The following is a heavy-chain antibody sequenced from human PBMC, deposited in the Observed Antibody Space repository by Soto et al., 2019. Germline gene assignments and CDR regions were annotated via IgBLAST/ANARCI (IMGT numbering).Heavy chain of an antibody. V-gene: IGHV4-34*01. Sequence: SETLSLTCGVYCGSFHGCYWSWLRPPPGKGLEWIGEINHSGSANYNPTFTSRVSLSVETSKNQLALQITFATAAYTAVYYLAKVPQVGYYAAGSCYSTLAWVPGTVVTVS. CDR2: INHSGSA. D-gene: IGHD3-3*01. CDR1: CGSFHGCY. J-gene: IGHJ5*02. CDR3: AKVPQVGYYAAGSCYSTLA.